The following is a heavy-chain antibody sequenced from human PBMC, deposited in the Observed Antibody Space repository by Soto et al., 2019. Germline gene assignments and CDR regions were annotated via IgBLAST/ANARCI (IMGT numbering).Heavy chain of an antibody. V-gene: IGHV3-21*01. D-gene: IGHD6-13*01. J-gene: IGHJ4*02. Sequence: GGSLRLSXAASGFTFSSYSMNWVRQAPGEGLEWVSSISSSSSYIYYADSVKGRFTISRDNAKNSLYLQMNSLRAEDTAVYYCATYSSPFDYWGQGTLVTVSS. CDR1: GFTFSSYS. CDR2: ISSSSSYI. CDR3: ATYSSPFDY.